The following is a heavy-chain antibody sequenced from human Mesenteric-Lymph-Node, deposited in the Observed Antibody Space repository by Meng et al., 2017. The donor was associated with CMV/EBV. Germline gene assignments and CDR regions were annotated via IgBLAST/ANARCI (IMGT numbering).Heavy chain of an antibody. CDR2: IYYSGST. D-gene: IGHD5-24*01. Sequence: LRLSCTVSGGSISSGDYYWSWIRQPPGKGLEWIGYIYYSGSTYYNPSLKSRVTISVDTSKNQFSLKLSSVTAADTAVYYCARFRDGYNDYWGQGTLVTVSS. J-gene: IGHJ4*02. CDR3: ARFRDGYNDY. V-gene: IGHV4-30-4*08. CDR1: GGSISSGDYY.